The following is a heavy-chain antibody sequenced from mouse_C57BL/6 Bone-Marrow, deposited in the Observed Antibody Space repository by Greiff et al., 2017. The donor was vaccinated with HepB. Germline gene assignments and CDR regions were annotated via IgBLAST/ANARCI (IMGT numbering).Heavy chain of an antibody. CDR2: ISSGGDYI. J-gene: IGHJ2*01. CDR1: GFTFSSYA. V-gene: IGHV5S21*01. D-gene: IGHD2-3*01. Sequence: EVMLVESGEGLVKPGGSLKLSCAASGFTFSSYAMSWVRQTPEKRLEWVAYISSGGDYIYYADTVKGRFTISRDNARNTLYLQMSSLKSEDTAMYYCARHNYDGYYEADFDYWGQGTTLTVSS. CDR3: ARHNYDGYYEADFDY.